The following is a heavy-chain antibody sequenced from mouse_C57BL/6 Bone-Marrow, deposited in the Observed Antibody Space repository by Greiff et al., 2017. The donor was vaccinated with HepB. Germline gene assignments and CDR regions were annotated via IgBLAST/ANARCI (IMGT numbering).Heavy chain of an antibody. CDR3: ARWDSLAWFAY. CDR1: GYTFTDYY. CDR2: INPNNGGT. D-gene: IGHD4-1*01. J-gene: IGHJ3*01. Sequence: EVQVVESGPELMKPGASVKISCKASGYTFTDYYMNWVKQSHGKSLEWIGDINPNNGGTSYNQKFKGKATLTVDKSSSTAYMELRSLTSEDSAVYYCARWDSLAWFAYWGQGTLVTVSA. V-gene: IGHV1-26*01.